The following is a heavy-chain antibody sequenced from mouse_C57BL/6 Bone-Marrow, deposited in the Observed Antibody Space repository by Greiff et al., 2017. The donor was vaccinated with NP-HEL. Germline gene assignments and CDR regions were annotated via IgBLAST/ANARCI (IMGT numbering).Heavy chain of an antibody. CDR1: GYTFTDYN. V-gene: IGHV1-18*01. CDR2: INPNNGGT. CDR3: ARWGWLLRAWFAY. D-gene: IGHD2-3*01. J-gene: IGHJ3*01. Sequence: EVKLMESGPELVKPGASVKIPCKASGYTFTDYNMDWVKQSHGKSLEWIGDINPNNGGTIYNQKFKGKATLTVDKSSSTAYMELRSLTSEDTAVYYCARWGWLLRAWFAYWGQGTLVTVSA.